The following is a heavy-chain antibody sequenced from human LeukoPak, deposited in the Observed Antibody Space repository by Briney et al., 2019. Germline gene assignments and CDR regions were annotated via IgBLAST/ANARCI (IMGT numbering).Heavy chain of an antibody. CDR2: INHSGST. CDR1: GGSFSGYY. Sequence: PSETLSLTCAVYGGSFSGYYWSWIRQPPGEGLEWIGEINHSGSTNYNPSLKSRVTISVDTSKNQFSLKLSSVTAADTAVYYCARGREDIVVVVAATLYGMDVWGQGTTVTASS. CDR3: ARGREDIVVVVAATLYGMDV. D-gene: IGHD2-15*01. J-gene: IGHJ6*02. V-gene: IGHV4-34*01.